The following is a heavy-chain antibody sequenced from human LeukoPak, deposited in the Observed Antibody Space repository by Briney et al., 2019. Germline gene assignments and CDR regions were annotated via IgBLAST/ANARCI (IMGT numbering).Heavy chain of an antibody. CDR3: ARARGYTSVGNY. J-gene: IGHJ4*02. CDR2: ISSSGSTV. V-gene: IGHV3-11*04. CDR1: GFTFSDYY. Sequence: GGSLRLSCAASGFTFSDYYMSWIRQAPGKGLEWVSYISSSGSTVYYADPVKGRFTISRDIAKDSLYLQMNSLRAEDTAVYYCARARGYTSVGNYWGQGTLVTVSS. D-gene: IGHD5-18*01.